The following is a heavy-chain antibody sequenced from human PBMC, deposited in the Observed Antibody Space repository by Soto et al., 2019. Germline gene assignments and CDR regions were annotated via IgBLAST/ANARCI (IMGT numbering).Heavy chain of an antibody. Sequence: EVQLLESGGGLVQPGGSLRLSCAASGFTLSSYAMSWVRQAPGKGLEWVSSISGSGNTYYADSVKGRLTISRDNSKNTLYLQMNSLRAEDTAVYYGAKVLRDGLRTYDSWGQGTVVTVSS. CDR3: AKVLRDGLRTYDS. CDR1: GFTLSSYA. V-gene: IGHV3-23*01. CDR2: ISGSGNT. D-gene: IGHD4-17*01. J-gene: IGHJ4*02.